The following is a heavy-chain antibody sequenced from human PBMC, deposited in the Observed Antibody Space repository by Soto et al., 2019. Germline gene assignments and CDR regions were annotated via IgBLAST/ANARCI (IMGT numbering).Heavy chain of an antibody. D-gene: IGHD4-17*01. CDR1: GYTFTSYD. Sequence: ASVKVSCKASGYTFTSYDINWVRQATGQGLEWMGWMNPNSGNTGYAQKFQGRVTMTRNTSISTAYMELSSLRSEDTAVYYCARVAVTDYYYYYMDVWGKGTTVTVSS. J-gene: IGHJ6*03. CDR3: ARVAVTDYYYYYMDV. CDR2: MNPNSGNT. V-gene: IGHV1-8*01.